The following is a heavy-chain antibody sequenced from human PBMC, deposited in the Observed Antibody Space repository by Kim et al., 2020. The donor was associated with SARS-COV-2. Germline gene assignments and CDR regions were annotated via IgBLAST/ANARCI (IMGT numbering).Heavy chain of an antibody. J-gene: IGHJ3*02. D-gene: IGHD3-3*01. CDR2: IYTSGST. CDR1: GGSISSYY. Sequence: SETLSLTCTVSGGSISSYYWSWIRQPAGKGLEWIGRIYTSGSTNDNPSLKSRVTMSVDTSKNQFSLKLSAVTAADTAVYYCARLGMGYYDFWSGYPPVNAFDIWGPGTMFTVSS. V-gene: IGHV4-4*07. CDR3: ARLGMGYYDFWSGYPPVNAFDI.